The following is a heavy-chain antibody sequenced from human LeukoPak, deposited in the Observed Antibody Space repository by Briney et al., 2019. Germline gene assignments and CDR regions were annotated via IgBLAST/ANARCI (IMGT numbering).Heavy chain of an antibody. CDR3: ARDPQQWLAKDAFDI. Sequence: SVKVSCKASGYTFTSYAMNWVRQAPGHGLEWMGGIIPIFGTANYAQKFQGRVTITADKSTSTAYMELSSLRSEDTAVYYCARDPQQWLAKDAFDIWGQGTMVTVSS. V-gene: IGHV1-69*06. CDR2: IIPIFGTA. J-gene: IGHJ3*02. CDR1: GYTFTSYA. D-gene: IGHD6-19*01.